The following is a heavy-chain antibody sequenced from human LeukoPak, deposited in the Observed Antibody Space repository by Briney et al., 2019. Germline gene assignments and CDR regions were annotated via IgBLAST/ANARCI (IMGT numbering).Heavy chain of an antibody. CDR2: IIPILGIA. CDR3: AREAPPSPMIVVASNWFDP. V-gene: IGHV1-69*04. CDR1: GGTFSSYA. Sequence: SVKVSCKASGGTFSSYAISWVRQAPGQGLEWMGRIIPILGIANYAQKFQGRVTITADKSTSTAYMELSSLRSEDTAVYYCAREAPPSPMIVVASNWFDPWGQGTLVTVSS. D-gene: IGHD3-22*01. J-gene: IGHJ5*02.